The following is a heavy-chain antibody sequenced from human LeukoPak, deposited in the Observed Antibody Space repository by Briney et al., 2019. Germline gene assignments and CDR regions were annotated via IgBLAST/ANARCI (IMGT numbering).Heavy chain of an antibody. D-gene: IGHD2-21*02. J-gene: IGHJ3*02. CDR2: ISNSGTT. CDR1: GDSVSSGGYY. V-gene: IGHV4-31*11. Sequence: SQTLSLTCAVSGDSVSSGGYYWTWIRQHPGKGLEWIGYISNSGTTSYNPSLRSRVTISVDTSNNHFSLRLTSVTAADTAVYYCARDVVVTSSPDAFDIWGQGTMVAVSS. CDR3: ARDVVVTSSPDAFDI.